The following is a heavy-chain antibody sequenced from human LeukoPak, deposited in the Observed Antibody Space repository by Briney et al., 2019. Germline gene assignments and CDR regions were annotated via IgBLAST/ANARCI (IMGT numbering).Heavy chain of an antibody. J-gene: IGHJ5*02. V-gene: IGHV3-30*04. D-gene: IGHD6-19*01. Sequence: PGGSLRLSCAASGFTFSSYAMHWVRQAPGKGLEWVAVISYDGSNKYYADSVKGRFTISRDNSKNTLYLQMNSLRAEDTAVYYCARDTGYSSSWFDPWGQGTLVTVSS. CDR3: ARDTGYSSSWFDP. CDR2: ISYDGSNK. CDR1: GFTFSSYA.